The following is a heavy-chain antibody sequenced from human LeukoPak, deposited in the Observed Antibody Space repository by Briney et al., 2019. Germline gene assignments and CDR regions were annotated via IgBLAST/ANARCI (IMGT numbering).Heavy chain of an antibody. J-gene: IGHJ4*02. CDR3: SRDQTPYY. V-gene: IGHV3-11*01. CDR2: ISRSGSTK. Sequence: GGSLRLSCAASGFTFSDYNMRWIRQAPGKGLEWVSSISRSGSTKYYADSVKGRFTISRDDSKSIAYLQMNSLKTEDTAVYFCSRDQTPYYWGQGTLVTVSS. CDR1: GFTFSDYN.